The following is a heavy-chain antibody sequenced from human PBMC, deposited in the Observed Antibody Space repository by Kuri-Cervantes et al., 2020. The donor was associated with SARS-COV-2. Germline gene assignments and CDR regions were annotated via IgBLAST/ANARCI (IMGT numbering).Heavy chain of an antibody. D-gene: IGHD3-3*01. V-gene: IGHV3-9*01. Sequence: GGSLRLSCAASGFTFDDYAMHWVRQAPGKGLEWVTGISWNSGSIGYADSVKGRFTISRDNAKNSLYLQMNSLRAEDTAVYYCARVTTDFWSGYYHLYYYGMDVWGQGTTVTVSS. CDR1: GFTFDDYA. CDR2: ISWNSGSI. CDR3: ARVTTDFWSGYYHLYYYGMDV. J-gene: IGHJ6*02.